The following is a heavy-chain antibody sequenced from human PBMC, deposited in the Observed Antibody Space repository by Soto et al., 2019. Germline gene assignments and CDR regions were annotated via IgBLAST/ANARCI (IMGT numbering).Heavy chain of an antibody. J-gene: IGHJ4*02. D-gene: IGHD3-3*01. CDR2: IKQDGSEK. V-gene: IGHV3-7*01. Sequence: GGSLRLSCAASGFTFSSYWMSWVRQAPGKGLEWVANIKQDGSEKYYVDSVKGRFTISRDNAKNSLYLQMNSLRAEDTAVYYCARAPGSYDFWSGYYFGYFDYWGQGTLVTVSS. CDR3: ARAPGSYDFWSGYYFGYFDY. CDR1: GFTFSSYW.